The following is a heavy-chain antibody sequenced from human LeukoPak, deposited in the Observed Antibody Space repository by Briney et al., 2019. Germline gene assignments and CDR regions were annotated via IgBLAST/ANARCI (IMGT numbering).Heavy chain of an antibody. J-gene: IGHJ3*02. CDR3: ARAAGELHAFDI. CDR1: GFTFGSYW. Sequence: GGSLRLSCAASGFTFGSYWMSWVRQAPGKGLEWVANIKQDGSEKYYVDSVKGRFTISRDNAKNSLYLQMNSLRAEDTAVYYCARAAGELHAFDIWGQGTMVTVSS. D-gene: IGHD1-26*01. V-gene: IGHV3-7*01. CDR2: IKQDGSEK.